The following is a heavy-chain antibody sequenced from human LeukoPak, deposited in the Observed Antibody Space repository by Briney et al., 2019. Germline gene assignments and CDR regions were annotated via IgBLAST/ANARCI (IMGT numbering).Heavy chain of an antibody. CDR1: GGSISSYY. Sequence: SETLSLTCIVSGGSISSYYWSWIRQPAGKGLEWIGRIYTSGSPNYNPSLKSRVTMSLDTSKNQFSLKLSSVTAADTAVYYCARDLSGYDYFDFWGQGTLVTVSS. D-gene: IGHD5-12*01. CDR3: ARDLSGYDYFDF. V-gene: IGHV4-4*07. J-gene: IGHJ4*02. CDR2: IYTSGSP.